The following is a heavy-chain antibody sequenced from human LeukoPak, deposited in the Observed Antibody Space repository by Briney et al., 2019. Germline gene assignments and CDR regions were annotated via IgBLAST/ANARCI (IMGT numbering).Heavy chain of an antibody. D-gene: IGHD3-10*01. CDR3: ARLAWFGEGDNWFDP. Sequence: ASVKVSCKASGYTFTSYYTHWVRQAPGQGLEWMVIINPSGGSTSYAQKFQGRVTMTRDTSTSTVYMELSSVTAADTAVYYCARLAWFGEGDNWFDPWGQGTLVTVSS. CDR2: INPSGGST. J-gene: IGHJ5*02. V-gene: IGHV1-46*01. CDR1: GYTFTSYY.